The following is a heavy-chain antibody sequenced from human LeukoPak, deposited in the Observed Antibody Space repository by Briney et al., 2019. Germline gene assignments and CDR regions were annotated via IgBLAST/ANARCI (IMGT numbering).Heavy chain of an antibody. Sequence: PGGSLRLSFAASGFPFSSSAVSSVRQAPGKGLEWVSGISGSGGSTYYADSVKGRFTISRDDSKNTLYMQMNSLRAEDTAVYYCAKERGGCRSMGDAFNIWGRGTKVTVSS. V-gene: IGHV3-23*01. CDR3: AKERGGCRSMGDAFNI. D-gene: IGHD2-2*03. J-gene: IGHJ3*02. CDR1: GFPFSSSA. CDR2: ISGSGGST.